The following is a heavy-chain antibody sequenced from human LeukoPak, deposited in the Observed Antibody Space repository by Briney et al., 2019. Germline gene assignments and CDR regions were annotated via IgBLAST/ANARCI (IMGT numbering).Heavy chain of an antibody. D-gene: IGHD6-13*01. CDR1: GGTFSSCA. CDR3: ARGYSSSWYYFDY. Sequence: ASVKVSCKASGGTFSSCAISWVRQAPGQGLEWMGGIIPVFGTANYAQKFQGRVTITADESTSTAYMELSSLRSEDTAVYYCARGYSSSWYYFDYWGQGTLVTVSS. J-gene: IGHJ4*02. V-gene: IGHV1-69*13. CDR2: IIPVFGTA.